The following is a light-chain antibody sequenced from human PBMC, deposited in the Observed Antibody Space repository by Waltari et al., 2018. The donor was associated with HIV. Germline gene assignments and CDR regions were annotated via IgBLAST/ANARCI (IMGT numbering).Light chain of an antibody. CDR2: QEH. J-gene: IGLJ2*01. CDR3: QTTDTNGVVV. Sequence: SAALTQTPPVSVSPRQTASLTCSVDAYPSRYAVWYHQRAGQAPFLVIYQEHKRTSGIPDRSSGSSAGTVLTLTICGVQTEDEGDYYCQTTDTNGVVVFGGGTKVTVL. V-gene: IGLV3-25*03. CDR1: AYPSRY.